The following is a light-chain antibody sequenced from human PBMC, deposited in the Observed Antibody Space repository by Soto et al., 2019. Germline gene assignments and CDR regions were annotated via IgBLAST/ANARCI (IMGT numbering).Light chain of an antibody. CDR1: QGISSN. J-gene: IGKJ1*01. CDR3: QQLNSYPRT. CDR2: AAS. Sequence: DIQLTQSPSFVSASVGGRFTITCRASQGISSNLAWYQQKPGKAPNLLIYAASALESGVPSRFSGTGSGTDFTLTISSLQPEDFATYYCQQLNSYPRTFGPGTKVEIK. V-gene: IGKV1-9*01.